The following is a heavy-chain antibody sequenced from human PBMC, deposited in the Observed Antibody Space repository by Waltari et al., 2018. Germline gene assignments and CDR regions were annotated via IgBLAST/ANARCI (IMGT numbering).Heavy chain of an antibody. Sequence: QVQLQQSGPGVVKPSQTLSHTCPISGDSVSSNSASWNWIRQSPSRVLEWLGMTYYRSKWYNDYAVSVKSRITINPDTSKNQFSLQLNSVTPEDTAVYYCSSDYDAFDIWGQVTMVTVSS. J-gene: IGHJ3*02. V-gene: IGHV6-1*01. CDR1: GDSVSSNSAS. CDR2: TYYRSKWYN. CDR3: SSDYDAFDI.